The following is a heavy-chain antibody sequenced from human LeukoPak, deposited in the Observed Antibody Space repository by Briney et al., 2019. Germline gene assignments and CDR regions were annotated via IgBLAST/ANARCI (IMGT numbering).Heavy chain of an antibody. CDR1: GASSSNYY. V-gene: IGHV4-34*01. D-gene: IGHD2-21*02. CDR2: TTHDGRI. Sequence: TSETLSLTCGVSGASSSNYYRNWIRQPPGKGLEWIGETTHDGRINYNASLRGRATISGDTSKSQFSLKLTSVTAADTAVYYCAPIYGDFSDFDYWGQGILVTVSS. J-gene: IGHJ4*02. CDR3: APIYGDFSDFDY.